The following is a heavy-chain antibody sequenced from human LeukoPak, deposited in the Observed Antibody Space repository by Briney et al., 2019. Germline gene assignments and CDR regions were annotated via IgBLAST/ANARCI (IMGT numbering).Heavy chain of an antibody. V-gene: IGHV3-33*01. J-gene: IGHJ4*02. CDR1: GFTFSSYD. Sequence: TGGSLRLSCAASGFTFSSYDMHWVRQAPGKGLEWVAVMWDDKSNKYYADSVKGRSTISRDSSKNTLYLQMNNLGAEDTAMYYCARGRSGSYPPGIYWGQGTLVTVSS. CDR3: ARGRSGSYPPGIY. D-gene: IGHD1-26*01. CDR2: MWDDKSNK.